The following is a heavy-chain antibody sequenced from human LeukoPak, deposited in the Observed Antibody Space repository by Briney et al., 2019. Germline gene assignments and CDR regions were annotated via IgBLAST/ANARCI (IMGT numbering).Heavy chain of an antibody. CDR1: GGSISSYY. V-gene: IGHV4-59*12. Sequence: SETLSLTCTVSGGSISSYYWSWIRQPPGKGLEWIGYIYYSGSTNYNPSLKSRVTISVDTSKNQFSLKLSSVTAADTAVYYCARDYYDSSGSISYDAFDIWGQGTMVTVSS. CDR3: ARDYYDSSGSISYDAFDI. CDR2: IYYSGST. D-gene: IGHD3-22*01. J-gene: IGHJ3*02.